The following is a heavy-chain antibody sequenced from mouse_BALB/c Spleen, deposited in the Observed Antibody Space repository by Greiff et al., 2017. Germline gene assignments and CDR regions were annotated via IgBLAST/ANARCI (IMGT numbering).Heavy chain of an antibody. CDR1: GFTFSSYG. D-gene: IGHD2-4*01. V-gene: IGHV5-6-3*01. Sequence: EVQLVESGGGLVKPGGSLKLSCAASGFTFSSYGMSWVRQTPDKRLELVATINSNGGSTYYPDSVKGRFTISRDNAKNTLYLQMSSLKSEDTAMYYCAREGDYDENYAMDYWGQGTSVTVSS. CDR2: INSNGGST. CDR3: AREGDYDENYAMDY. J-gene: IGHJ4*01.